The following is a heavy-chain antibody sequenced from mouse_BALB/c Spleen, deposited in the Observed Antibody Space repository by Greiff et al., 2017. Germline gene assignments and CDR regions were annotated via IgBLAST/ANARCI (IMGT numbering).Heavy chain of an antibody. CDR3: ARDSYYYGSSYFDY. J-gene: IGHJ2*01. Sequence: VQLQESGPGLVAPSQSLSITCTVSGFSLTSYGVHWVRQPPGKGLEWLGVIWAGGSTNYNSALMSRLSISKDNSKSQVFLKMNSLQTDDTAMYYCARDSYYYGSSYFDYWGQGTTLTVSS. CDR1: GFSLTSYG. D-gene: IGHD1-1*01. V-gene: IGHV2-9*02. CDR2: IWAGGST.